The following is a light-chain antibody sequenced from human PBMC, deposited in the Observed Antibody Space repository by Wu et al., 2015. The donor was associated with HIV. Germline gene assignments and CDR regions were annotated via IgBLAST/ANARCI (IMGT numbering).Light chain of an antibody. CDR1: QSVNSD. Sequence: EIVLTQSPATLSMSPGERVILSCRASQSVNSDLAWYQQKSGQAPRLLIYDASNRAAGIPARFSGSGSGTDFSLTISSLEPEDFATYYCQKYNTAPWTFGQGTKVEMK. V-gene: IGKV3-11*01. CDR3: QKYNTAPWT. CDR2: DAS. J-gene: IGKJ1*01.